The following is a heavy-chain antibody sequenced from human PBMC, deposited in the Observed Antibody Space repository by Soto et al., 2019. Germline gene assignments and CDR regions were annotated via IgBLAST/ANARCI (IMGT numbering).Heavy chain of an antibody. Sequence: SETLSLTCTVSGGSIISGGYYWSWIRQHPGKGLEWIGYIYSSGSTNYNPSLKSRVTISVDTSKNQFSLKLRSVTAADTAVYFCARDRDYYDSSGYYVYYFDYWGQGTLVTVSS. J-gene: IGHJ4*02. V-gene: IGHV4-61*08. CDR1: GGSIISGGYY. CDR2: IYSSGST. CDR3: ARDRDYYDSSGYYVYYFDY. D-gene: IGHD3-22*01.